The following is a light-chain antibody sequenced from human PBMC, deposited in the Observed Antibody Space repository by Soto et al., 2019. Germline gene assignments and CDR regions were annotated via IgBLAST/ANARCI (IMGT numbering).Light chain of an antibody. Sequence: ETVLTQAPGTLSLSPGERDTLSCRAIQSVGGSLAWYQQRPGQAPRLLVYHTSNRATGIPDRFSGSGSGTDFTLTISRLEPEDFAVYYCQHYGRSPGLFTFGPGTKVDIK. J-gene: IGKJ3*01. CDR1: QSVGGS. V-gene: IGKV3-20*01. CDR3: QHYGRSPGLFT. CDR2: HTS.